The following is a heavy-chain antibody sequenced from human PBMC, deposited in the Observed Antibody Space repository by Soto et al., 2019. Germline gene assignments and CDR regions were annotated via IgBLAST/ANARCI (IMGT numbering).Heavy chain of an antibody. J-gene: IGHJ6*02. Sequence: ASVKVSCKASGYTFTSYAMHWVRQAPGQRLEWMGWINAGNGNTKYSQKFQGRVTMSTDTSTTTAYMELRSLRSDDTAVYYCGRTVGLSYGMDVWGQGTTVTVSS. CDR3: GRTVGLSYGMDV. CDR2: INAGNGNT. V-gene: IGHV1-3*01. D-gene: IGHD1-26*01. CDR1: GYTFTSYA.